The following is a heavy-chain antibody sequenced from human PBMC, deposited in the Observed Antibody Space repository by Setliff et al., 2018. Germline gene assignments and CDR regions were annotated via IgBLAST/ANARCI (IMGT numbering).Heavy chain of an antibody. CDR1: GGSFSGYY. CDR2: INHTGST. CDR3: ARGYCSSPSCFFAGWFDP. V-gene: IGHV4-34*01. J-gene: IGHJ5*02. D-gene: IGHD2-2*01. Sequence: LSLTCAVYGGSFSGYYWSWIRQPPGKGLEWIGEINHTGSTNYSPSLKSRVTISVDTSKNQFSLKLTSVIAADTAVYYCARGYCSSPSCFFAGWFDPWGQGTLVTVSS.